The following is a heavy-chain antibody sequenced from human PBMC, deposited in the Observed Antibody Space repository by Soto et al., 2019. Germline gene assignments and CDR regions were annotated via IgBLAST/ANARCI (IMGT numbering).Heavy chain of an antibody. D-gene: IGHD1-26*01. CDR1: GGTFSSYA. J-gene: IGHJ3*02. CDR3: ARGEDACDI. V-gene: IGHV1-69*01. CDR2: IIPIFGTA. Sequence: QVQLVQSGAEVKKPGSSVKVSCKAYGGTFSSYAISWVRHARGQGLEWMGGIIPIFGTANYAQKFQGRVTITADESTSTAYMELSSLRSEDTAEYYWARGEDACDIWGQGTMVTVSS.